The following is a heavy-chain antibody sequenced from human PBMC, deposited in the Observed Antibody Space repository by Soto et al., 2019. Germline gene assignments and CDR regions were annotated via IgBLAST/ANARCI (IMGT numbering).Heavy chain of an antibody. J-gene: IGHJ6*02. CDR2: IYTSGST. D-gene: IGHD6-6*01. Sequence: SETLSLTCTVSGGSISSYYWSWIRQPAGKGLEWIGRIYTSGSTNYNPTLKSRVTMSVDTSKNQFSLRLSSVTAADTAVYDCARARIAARDYYYYGMDVWGQGTTVTVSS. CDR3: ARARIAARDYYYYGMDV. CDR1: GGSISSYY. V-gene: IGHV4-4*07.